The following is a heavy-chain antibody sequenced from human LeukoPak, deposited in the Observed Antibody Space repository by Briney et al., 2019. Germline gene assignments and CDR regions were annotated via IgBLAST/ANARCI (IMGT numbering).Heavy chain of an antibody. Sequence: SETLSLTCTVSGGSISSGDYYWSWIRQPPGKGLEWIGYIYYSGSTYYNPSLKSRITISVDTSKNQFSLKLSSVTAADTAVYCARAGKGSIAVPFDPWGQGTLVTVSS. D-gene: IGHD6-6*01. CDR2: IYYSGST. CDR1: GGSISSGDYY. CDR3: ARAGKGSIAVPFDP. V-gene: IGHV4-30-4*08. J-gene: IGHJ5*02.